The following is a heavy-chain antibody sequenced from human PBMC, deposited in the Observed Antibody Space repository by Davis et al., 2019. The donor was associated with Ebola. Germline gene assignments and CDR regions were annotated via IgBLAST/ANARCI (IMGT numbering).Heavy chain of an antibody. D-gene: IGHD1/OR15-1a*01. CDR2: IFPDDSDT. CDR3: ARQTISGTGNGFDI. J-gene: IGHJ3*02. V-gene: IGHV5-51*01. CDR1: ADSFPNFW. Sequence: PAGSLRLSCKVSADSFPNFWIGWVRQLPGKGLEYMGIIFPDDSDTIYSPSFEGHVTISADKSVNTAYLQWNSLKASDTAMYYCARQTISGTGNGFDIWGQGTMVIVSS.